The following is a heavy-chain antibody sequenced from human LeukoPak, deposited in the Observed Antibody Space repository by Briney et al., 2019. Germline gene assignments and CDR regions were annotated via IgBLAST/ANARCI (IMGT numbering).Heavy chain of an antibody. CDR2: ISWNSGII. CDR3: ARESPDHWFDP. CDR1: GFTFDDYG. J-gene: IGHJ5*02. V-gene: IGHV3-9*01. Sequence: TGGSLRLSCVASGFTFDDYGMFWVRQTPGKGLEWVSAISWNSGIIAYADSVKGRFTIFRDNAKNSLYLQMNSLRAEDTAVYYCARESPDHWFDPWGQGTLVTVSS.